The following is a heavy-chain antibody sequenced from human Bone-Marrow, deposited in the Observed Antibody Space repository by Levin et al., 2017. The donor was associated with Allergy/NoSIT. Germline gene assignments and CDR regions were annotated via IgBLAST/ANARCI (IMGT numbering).Heavy chain of an antibody. CDR1: GFTFSSYA. CDR2: ISGSGGST. D-gene: IGHD2-2*01. Sequence: GESLKISCAASGFTFSSYAMSWVRQAPGKGLEWVSAISGSGGSTYYADSVKGRFTISRDNSKNTLYLQMNSLRAEDTAVYYCAKLIYCSSTSCYLSMVRGVLLPGDDWGQGTLVTVSS. J-gene: IGHJ4*02. V-gene: IGHV3-23*01. CDR3: AKLIYCSSTSCYLSMVRGVLLPGDD.